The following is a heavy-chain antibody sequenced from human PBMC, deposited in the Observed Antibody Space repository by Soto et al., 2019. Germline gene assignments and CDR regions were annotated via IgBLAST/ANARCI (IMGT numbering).Heavy chain of an antibody. J-gene: IGHJ4*02. Sequence: PGGSLRLSCAASGFTFSSYGMHWVRQAPGKGLEWVALIWCDGGNKYYADSVKGRFTISRDNSKNTLYLQMNSLRAEDTAVYYCARDLRITMLRGPSPGYWGQGTLVTVSS. V-gene: IGHV3-33*01. CDR1: GFTFSSYG. CDR3: ARDLRITMLRGPSPGY. D-gene: IGHD3-10*01. CDR2: IWCDGGNK.